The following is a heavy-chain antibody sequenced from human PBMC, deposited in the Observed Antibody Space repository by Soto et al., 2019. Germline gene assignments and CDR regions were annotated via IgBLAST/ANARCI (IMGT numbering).Heavy chain of an antibody. V-gene: IGHV3-48*03. J-gene: IGHJ5*02. CDR2: ISSSGSTI. CDR3: ARDNGIEGSFDP. CDR1: GFTFSSYE. Sequence: PGGSLRLSCAASGFTFSSYEMNWVRQAPGKGLEWVSYISSSGSTIYYADSVKGRFTISRDDAKNSLYLQMNSLRDEDTSVYYCARDNGIEGSFDPWGQGTLVTVSS.